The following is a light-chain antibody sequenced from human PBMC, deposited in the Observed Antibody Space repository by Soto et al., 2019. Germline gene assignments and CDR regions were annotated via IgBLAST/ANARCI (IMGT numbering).Light chain of an antibody. V-gene: IGLV2-14*01. J-gene: IGLJ2*01. CDR2: EVT. Sequence: QSALTQPASVSGSPGQSITISCTGTSSDVGGYDYVSWYQHHPGTAPKLMISEVTKRPSGVSNRFSGSKSGNTASLTISGLQAEDDADYSCSSYTSGSTLEVFGGGTKVTVL. CDR3: SSYTSGSTLEV. CDR1: SSDVGGYDY.